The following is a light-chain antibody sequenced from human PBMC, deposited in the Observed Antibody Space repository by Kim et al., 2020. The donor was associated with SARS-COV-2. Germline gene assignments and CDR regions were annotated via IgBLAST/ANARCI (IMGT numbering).Light chain of an antibody. CDR2: EVN. V-gene: IGLV2-23*02. CDR3: CSYAGNNIYV. Sequence: GQSFTISCTGTSNDVGNYNLVSWYQHHPGKAPKVMIYEVNKRPSGVSSRFSGSKSGNTASLTISGLQAEDEADYYCCSYAGNNIYVFGTATKVTVL. J-gene: IGLJ1*01. CDR1: SNDVGNYNL.